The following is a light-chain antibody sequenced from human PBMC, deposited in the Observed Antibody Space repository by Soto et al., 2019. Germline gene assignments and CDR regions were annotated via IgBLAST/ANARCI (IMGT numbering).Light chain of an antibody. J-gene: IGLJ3*02. CDR2: EVS. CDR3: SSYTTTTAGV. V-gene: IGLV2-14*01. CDR1: SSDVGAYKY. Sequence: QSALTQPASVSGSPGQSITISCTGSSSDVGAYKYVSRFQQHPGKAPKLIIYEVSNRPSGVSDRFSGSKSGNTASLTISGLQAEDEAGYHCSSYTTTTAGVFGGGTKLTVL.